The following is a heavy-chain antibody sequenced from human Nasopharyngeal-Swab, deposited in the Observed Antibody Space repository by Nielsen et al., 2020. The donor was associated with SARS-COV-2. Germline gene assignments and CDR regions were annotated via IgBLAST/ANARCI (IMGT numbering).Heavy chain of an antibody. CDR1: RGTFSSYA. CDR2: IIPILGIA. Sequence: SVKVSCKASRGTFSSYAISWVRQAPAQGLEWMGRIIPILGIANYEQKFQGRVTITADKATSTAYMELSSLRSEDTAVYYCARDRYCSSTSCYEGNDGSWSQGTLVTVSS. D-gene: IGHD2-2*01. J-gene: IGHJ5*02. CDR3: ARDRYCSSTSCYEGNDGS. V-gene: IGHV1-69*04.